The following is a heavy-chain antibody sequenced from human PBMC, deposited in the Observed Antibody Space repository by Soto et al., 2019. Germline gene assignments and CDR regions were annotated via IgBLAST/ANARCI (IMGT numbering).Heavy chain of an antibody. Sequence: GGSLRLSCTASGFTFGDYAMSWFRQAPGKGLEWVGFIRSKAYGGTTEYAASVKGRFTISRDDSKSIAYLQMNSLKTEDTAVYYCTRDPPLYYYDSSGYQNKFDYWGQGTLVTVSS. CDR3: TRDPPLYYYDSSGYQNKFDY. D-gene: IGHD3-22*01. CDR1: GFTFGDYA. J-gene: IGHJ4*02. CDR2: IRSKAYGGTT. V-gene: IGHV3-49*03.